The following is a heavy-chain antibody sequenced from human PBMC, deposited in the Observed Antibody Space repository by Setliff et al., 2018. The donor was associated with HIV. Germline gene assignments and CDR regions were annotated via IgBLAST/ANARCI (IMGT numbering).Heavy chain of an antibody. D-gene: IGHD3-10*01. CDR1: GGSMRDNY. CDR3: ARDFNYGSGRYYYYMDV. J-gene: IGHJ6*03. V-gene: IGHV4-4*08. CDR2: IYSNGVT. Sequence: SETLSLTCIVSGGSMRDNYWSWIRQSPGEGLEWIGWIYSNGVTKYNPSLKSRVTILIDTSKKQFSLNLDSVTAADTAVYYCARDFNYGSGRYYYYMDVWGKGTTVTVSS.